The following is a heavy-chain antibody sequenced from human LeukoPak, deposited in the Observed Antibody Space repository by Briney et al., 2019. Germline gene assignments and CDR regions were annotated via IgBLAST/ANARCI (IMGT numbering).Heavy chain of an antibody. Sequence: GGSLRLSCAASGFTLSKHWMIWVRQAPGKGLGCVANIKQDGIEKYYVDSVKGRFTISRDNAKKSLYLQMNSLRAEDTAVYYCARDSYYYGSGSLRWGQGTLVTVSS. D-gene: IGHD3-10*01. J-gene: IGHJ4*02. CDR2: IKQDGIEK. V-gene: IGHV3-7*01. CDR3: ARDSYYYGSGSLR. CDR1: GFTLSKHW.